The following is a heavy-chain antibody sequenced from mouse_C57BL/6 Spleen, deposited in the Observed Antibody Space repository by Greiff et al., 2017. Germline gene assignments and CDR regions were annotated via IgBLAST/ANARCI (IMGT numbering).Heavy chain of an antibody. CDR3: ARHEAGDYDEDYFDY. D-gene: IGHD2-4*01. Sequence: QVQLQQSGAELVKPGASVKLSCKASGYTFTEYTIHWVKQRSGQGLEWIGWFYPGSGSIKYNEKFKDKATLTTDRSSSTVYMELSRLTSEDSAVYFCARHEAGDYDEDYFDYWGQGTTLTVSS. J-gene: IGHJ2*01. CDR2: FYPGSGSI. V-gene: IGHV1-62-2*01. CDR1: GYTFTEYT.